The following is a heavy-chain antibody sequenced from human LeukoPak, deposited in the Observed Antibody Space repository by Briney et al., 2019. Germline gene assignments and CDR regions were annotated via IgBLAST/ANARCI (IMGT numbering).Heavy chain of an antibody. CDR2: IYSGGST. V-gene: IGHV3-66*01. CDR1: GFTVSSNY. D-gene: IGHD2-15*01. J-gene: IGHJ4*02. Sequence: GGSLRLSCAASGFTVSSNYMSWVRQAPGKGLEWVSVIYSGGSTYYADSVKGRFTISRDNSKNTLYLQMNSLRAEDTAVYYCARGLLLRAYYFDYWGQGTLVTVSS. CDR3: ARGLLLRAYYFDY.